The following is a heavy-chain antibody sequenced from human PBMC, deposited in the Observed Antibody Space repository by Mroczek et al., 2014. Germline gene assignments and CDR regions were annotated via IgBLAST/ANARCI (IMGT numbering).Heavy chain of an antibody. D-gene: IGHD2-21*02. CDR3: ARQKGGGDYYY. V-gene: IGHV4-39*01. CDR1: GGSISSSSYY. Sequence: QVQLVESGPGLVKPSETLSLTCTVSGGSISSSSYYWGWIRQPPGKGLEWIGSIYYSGSTYYNPSLKSRVTISVDTSKNQFSLKLSSVTAADTAVYYCARQKGGGDYYYWGQGTLVTVSS. CDR2: IYYSGST. J-gene: IGHJ4*02.